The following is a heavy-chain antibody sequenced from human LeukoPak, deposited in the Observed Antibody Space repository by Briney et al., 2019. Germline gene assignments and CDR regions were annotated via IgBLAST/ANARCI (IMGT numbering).Heavy chain of an antibody. CDR1: GFTFSSYE. CDR3: ARDLRPYSGYDNLAFDI. V-gene: IGHV3-48*03. J-gene: IGHJ3*02. CDR2: ISSSGSTI. D-gene: IGHD5-12*01. Sequence: GGSLRLSCAASGFTFSSYEMNWVRQAPGKGLGWVSYISSSGSTIYYADSVKGRFTISRDNAKNSLYLQMNSLRAEDTAVYYCARDLRPYSGYDNLAFDIWGQGTMVTVSS.